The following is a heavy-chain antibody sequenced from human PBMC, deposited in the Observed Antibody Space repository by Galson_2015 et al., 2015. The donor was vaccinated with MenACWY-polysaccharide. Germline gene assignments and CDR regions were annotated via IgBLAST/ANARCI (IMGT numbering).Heavy chain of an antibody. D-gene: IGHD2-2*01. V-gene: IGHV3-23*01. Sequence: SLRLSCAASGFTFSNYAMSWVRQAPGKGLEWVSTIGGSGSNTHYADPVKGRFTISRDNSKNTLSLQMNSLRAGDTAVYYCARVRYSTGKYQFDYWGQGTLVAVSS. J-gene: IGHJ4*02. CDR2: IGGSGSNT. CDR3: ARVRYSTGKYQFDY. CDR1: GFTFSNYA.